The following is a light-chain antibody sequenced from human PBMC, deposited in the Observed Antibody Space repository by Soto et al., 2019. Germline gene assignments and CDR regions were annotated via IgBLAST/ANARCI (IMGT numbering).Light chain of an antibody. J-gene: IGKJ2*01. V-gene: IGKV3-11*01. CDR3: LQRSNWQYT. CDR2: DAS. Sequence: EIVLTQSPATLSLSPGERATLSCRASQSVSSYLAWYQQKPGQAPRLLIYDASNRVTGIPARFSGSGSGTDFTLTISSLEPEDFAVYYWLQRSNWQYTFGQGTKVEIK. CDR1: QSVSSY.